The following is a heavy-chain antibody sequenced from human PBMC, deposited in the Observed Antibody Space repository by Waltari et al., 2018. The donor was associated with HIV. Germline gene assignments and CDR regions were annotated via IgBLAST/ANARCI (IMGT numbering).Heavy chain of an antibody. CDR1: RFSFNKFA. J-gene: IGHJ3*01. V-gene: IGHV3-23*01. CDR3: AKTVPTVTSIFEGFDV. CDR2: ISGSGGNK. Sequence: QLLESGGGLVKPGGSLRLSCVASRFSFNKFAMNWVRQAPGEGLEWLSSISGSGGNKYYADSVKGRISISRENSQNTVYLQINSLRVDDTATYYCAKTVPTVTSIFEGFDVWGQGAMVIVSS. D-gene: IGHD4-17*01.